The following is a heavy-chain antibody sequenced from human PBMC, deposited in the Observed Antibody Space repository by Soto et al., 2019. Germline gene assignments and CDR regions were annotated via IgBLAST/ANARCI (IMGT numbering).Heavy chain of an antibody. CDR2: ISSDGGAI. Sequence: PGGSLRLSCSASGFTFSSYSMNWVRQAPGKGLEWISYISSDGGAIYYADSVKGRFTISRDNAENSLYLQVNSLRVEDTAVYYCARDTRWSLDNWGQGTLVTVSS. CDR3: ARDTRWSLDN. D-gene: IGHD2-15*01. J-gene: IGHJ4*02. V-gene: IGHV3-48*01. CDR1: GFTFSSYS.